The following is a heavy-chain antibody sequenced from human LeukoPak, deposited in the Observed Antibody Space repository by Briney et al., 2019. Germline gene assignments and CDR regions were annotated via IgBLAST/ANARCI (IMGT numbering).Heavy chain of an antibody. Sequence: PGGSLRLSCAASGFTFSSYGMHWARQAPGKGLEWVAVISYDGSNKYYADPVKGRFTISRDNSKNTLYLQMNSLRAEDTAVYYCAKDLLWFGELYTGMDVWGKGTTVTVSS. V-gene: IGHV3-30*18. CDR2: ISYDGSNK. J-gene: IGHJ6*04. CDR3: AKDLLWFGELYTGMDV. D-gene: IGHD3-10*01. CDR1: GFTFSSYG.